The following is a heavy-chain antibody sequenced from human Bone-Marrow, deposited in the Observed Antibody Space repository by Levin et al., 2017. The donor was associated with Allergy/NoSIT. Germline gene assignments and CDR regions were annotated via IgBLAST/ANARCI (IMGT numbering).Heavy chain of an antibody. J-gene: IGHJ4*02. V-gene: IGHV3-21*06. CDR1: GFNFRSYN. CDR3: TRHGRDSTTIVGGYAY. CDR2: ISSGGIHI. D-gene: IGHD1-26*01. Sequence: GGSLRLSCAASGFNFRSYNMNWVRQAPGMGLEWVSSISSGGIHIYYADSVRGRFTISRDNVENSLYLQMNSLRAEDTAVYFCTRHGRDSTTIVGGYAYWGQGTLVTVSS.